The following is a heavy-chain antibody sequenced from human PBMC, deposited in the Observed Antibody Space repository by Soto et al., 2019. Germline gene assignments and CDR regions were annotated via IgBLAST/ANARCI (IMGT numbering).Heavy chain of an antibody. V-gene: IGHV3-15*01. J-gene: IGHJ3*02. D-gene: IGHD1-1*01. CDR1: GFTFSNAW. CDR2: IKSKTDGGTT. CDR3: ATGRTGKTGDFDI. Sequence: GGSLRLSCAASGFTFSNAWMSWVRQAPGKGLEWVGRIKSKTDGGTTDYAAPVKGRFTISRDDSKNTLYLQMNSLKTEDTAVYYCATGRTGKTGDFDIWGQGTMVTVSS.